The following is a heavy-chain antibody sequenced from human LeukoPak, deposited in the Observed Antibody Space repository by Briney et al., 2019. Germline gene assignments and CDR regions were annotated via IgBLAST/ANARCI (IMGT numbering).Heavy chain of an antibody. D-gene: IGHD3-10*01. Sequence: SATLSLTCAVSGYSISSGYYWGWIRQPPGKGLEWIGITVQSGSTYYAPSLKSRVTISVDTSKNQFSLKLSSVTAADTAVYYCARHYGSGSYYGLYWFDPWGQGTLVTVSS. CDR1: GYSISSGYY. CDR2: TVQSGST. V-gene: IGHV4-38-2*01. CDR3: ARHYGSGSYYGLYWFDP. J-gene: IGHJ5*02.